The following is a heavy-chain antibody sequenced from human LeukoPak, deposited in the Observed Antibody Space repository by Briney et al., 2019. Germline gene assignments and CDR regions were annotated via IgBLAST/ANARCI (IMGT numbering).Heavy chain of an antibody. CDR1: GGSISSYY. CDR2: IYTSGST. V-gene: IGHV4-4*09. Sequence: SETLSLTCTVSGGSISSYYWSWIRQPPGKGREWIGYIYTSGSTNYNPSPKSRVTISVDTSKNQFSLKLSSVTAADTAVYYCARVVVVPAAILGWFDPWGQGTLVTVSS. D-gene: IGHD2-2*02. J-gene: IGHJ5*02. CDR3: ARVVVVPAAILGWFDP.